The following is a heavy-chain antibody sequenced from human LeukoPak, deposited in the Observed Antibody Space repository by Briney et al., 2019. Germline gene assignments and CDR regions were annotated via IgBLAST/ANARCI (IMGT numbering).Heavy chain of an antibody. V-gene: IGHV3-53*01. D-gene: IGHD6-13*01. CDR1: GFTVSSNY. CDR2: IYSGGST. J-gene: IGHJ6*02. CDR3: ARGEAAGHYYYYGMDV. Sequence: GGSLRLSCAASGFTVSSNYMSWVRQAPGKGLEWVSVIYSGGSTYYADSVKGRFTISRDNSKNTLYLQMNSLRAEDTAVYYCARGEAAGHYYYYGMDVWGQGTTVTVSS.